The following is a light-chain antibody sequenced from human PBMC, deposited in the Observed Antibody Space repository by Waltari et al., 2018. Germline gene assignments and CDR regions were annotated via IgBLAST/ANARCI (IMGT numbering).Light chain of an antibody. V-gene: IGLV7-46*01. CDR1: AGAATSGHP. CDR2: DAS. Sequence: QAVVTQEPSLTVSPGGTATLTCAPSAGAATSGHPPLWFQQKPGQAPRTLIYDASRKHAWTPARFSGSLLGGKAALTLSGAQPEDEADYYCLLSYNGARGVFGGGTKLTVL. J-gene: IGLJ3*02. CDR3: LLSYNGARGV.